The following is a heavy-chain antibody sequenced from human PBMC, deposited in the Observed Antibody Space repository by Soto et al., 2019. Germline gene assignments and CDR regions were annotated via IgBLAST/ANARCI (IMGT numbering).Heavy chain of an antibody. Sequence: EVQLLESGGGLVQPGGSLRLSCAASGFTFSNYAMNWVRQAPGKGLEWGSTISSRSGSTYYADSVKGRFTISRDNSKNFLYLQMNSLRGDDTAVYYCAKVGSERYSGQHSDYWGQGTLVTISS. CDR1: GFTFSNYA. CDR2: ISSRSGST. CDR3: AKVGSERYSGQHSDY. D-gene: IGHD5-12*01. V-gene: IGHV3-23*01. J-gene: IGHJ4*02.